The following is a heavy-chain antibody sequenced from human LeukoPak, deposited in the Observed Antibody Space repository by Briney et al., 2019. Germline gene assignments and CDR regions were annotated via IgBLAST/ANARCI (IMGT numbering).Heavy chain of an antibody. Sequence: SETLSLTCTVSGGSISRSSYSWDWIRQPPGKGLEWIGTIYYSGDTHYKPSLKSRVTISVDTSKDQFSLKLTSVTAADTAVYYCASRHYFDNSGYNYRLLDYWGQGVLVTVSS. CDR2: IYYSGDT. V-gene: IGHV4-39*01. CDR3: ASRHYFDNSGYNYRLLDY. D-gene: IGHD3-22*01. CDR1: GGSISRSSYS. J-gene: IGHJ4*02.